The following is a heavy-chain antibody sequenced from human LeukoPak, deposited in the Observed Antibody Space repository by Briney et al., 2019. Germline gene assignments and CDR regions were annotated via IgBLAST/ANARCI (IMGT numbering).Heavy chain of an antibody. D-gene: IGHD3-10*01. CDR2: ISWNSNNI. Sequence: GGSLRLSCAASGFTFDDYAMHWVRQAPGKGLEWASGISWNSNNIGCADSVKGRFTISRDNAKNSLYLQMNSLRAEDTAFYYCAKDGGSGGYNYNYMDVWGKGTTVTVSS. V-gene: IGHV3-9*01. J-gene: IGHJ6*03. CDR3: AKDGGSGGYNYNYMDV. CDR1: GFTFDDYA.